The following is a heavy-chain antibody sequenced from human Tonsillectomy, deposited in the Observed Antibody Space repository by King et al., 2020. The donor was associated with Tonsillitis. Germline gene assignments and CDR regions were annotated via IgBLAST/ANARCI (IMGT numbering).Heavy chain of an antibody. D-gene: IGHD5-18*01. CDR2: INHSGST. J-gene: IGHJ5*02. Sequence: VQLQQWGAGLLKPSETLSLTCAVYGGSFSGYYWSWIRQPPGKGLEWIGEINHSGSTNYNPSLKSRVTISVDTSKYQFSLKLSSLTAADTAVYYCARVGGYSYGYVQQLWFDPWGQGTLVTVSS. CDR3: ARVGGYSYGYVQQLWFDP. CDR1: GGSFSGYY. V-gene: IGHV4-34*01.